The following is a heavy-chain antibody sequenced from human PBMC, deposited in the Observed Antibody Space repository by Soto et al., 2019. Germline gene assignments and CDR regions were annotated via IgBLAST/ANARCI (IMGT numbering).Heavy chain of an antibody. V-gene: IGHV4-39*01. CDR2: VYYSGST. J-gene: IGHJ4*02. Sequence: SETLSLTCTISGGSISNRSYYWGWIRQPPGKGLEWIGSVYYSGSTYYNPSLKSRATISVDTSKTQFSLKLRSVTAADTAVYYCARIAVSGPTSSFDYWGQGTLVNVSS. CDR3: ARIAVSGPTSSFDY. D-gene: IGHD6-19*01. CDR1: GGSISNRSYY.